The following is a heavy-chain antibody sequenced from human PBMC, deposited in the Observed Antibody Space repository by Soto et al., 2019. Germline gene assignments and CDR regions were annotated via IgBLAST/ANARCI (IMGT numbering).Heavy chain of an antibody. CDR1: GYSFPSYG. Sequence: QIHLVQSGAEVKKPGASVKVSCKASGYSFPSYGVTWVRQAPGQGLEWMGWVNPYNGNTNYAQKVQGRVTMTTDTSTRTAYMERRSLRSDDTAVYYCARGGGGDYLDYWGQGTLVTVSS. J-gene: IGHJ4*02. CDR2: VNPYNGNT. D-gene: IGHD3-16*01. CDR3: ARGGGGDYLDY. V-gene: IGHV1-18*01.